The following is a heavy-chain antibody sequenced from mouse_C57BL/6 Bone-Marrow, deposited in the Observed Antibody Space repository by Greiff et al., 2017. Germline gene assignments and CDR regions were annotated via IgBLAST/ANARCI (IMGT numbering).Heavy chain of an antibody. Sequence: QVQLQQPGAELVMPGASVKLSCKASGYTFTSYWMHWVKQRPGQGLEWIGEIDPSDSYTNYNQKFKGKSTLTVDKSSSTAYMQLSSLTSEDSAVYYCARRGTVAPYYFDYWGQGTTLTVSS. CDR2: IDPSDSYT. J-gene: IGHJ2*01. V-gene: IGHV1-69*01. D-gene: IGHD1-1*01. CDR3: ARRGTVAPYYFDY. CDR1: GYTFTSYW.